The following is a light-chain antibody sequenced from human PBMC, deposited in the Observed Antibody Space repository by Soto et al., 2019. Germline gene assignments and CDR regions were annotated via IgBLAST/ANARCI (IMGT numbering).Light chain of an antibody. CDR2: AAS. V-gene: IGKV3-20*01. J-gene: IGKJ1*01. Sequence: EIVLTQSPGTMSLSPGDRATLSCRASHSINTSFLAWFQQKPGQAPRLLIYAASTRATGIPDRFSGSASETDFTLTISRLEPEDFAVYYCQQYGTSPRTFGQGTKVDI. CDR3: QQYGTSPRT. CDR1: HSINTSF.